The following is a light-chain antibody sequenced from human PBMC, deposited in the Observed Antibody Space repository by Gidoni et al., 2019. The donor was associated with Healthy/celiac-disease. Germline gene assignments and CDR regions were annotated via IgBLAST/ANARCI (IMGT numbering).Light chain of an antibody. CDR3: MQALQTPPT. V-gene: IGKV2-28*01. CDR2: LGS. J-gene: IGKJ2*01. Sequence: DIVMTQSPLSLPVTPGEPASISCRSSQRLLHSKGYNYLDWYLQKPGQSPHLLIYLGSNRASGVPDRFSGSGSGTDFTLKISRVEAEDVGVYYCMQALQTPPTFGQGTKLEIK. CDR1: QRLLHSKGYNY.